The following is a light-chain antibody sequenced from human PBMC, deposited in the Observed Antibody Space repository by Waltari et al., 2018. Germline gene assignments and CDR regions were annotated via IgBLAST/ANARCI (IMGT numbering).Light chain of an antibody. V-gene: IGKV1-27*01. CDR2: AAS. CDR3: QKYNSASA. CDR1: RGISNY. J-gene: IGKJ5*01. Sequence: DIQMTQSPSSLSASVGDRVTITCRASRGISNYLAWYQQKPGKVPKLLIYAASTLQSGVPSRFSGSGSGTDFTLTISSLQPEDVATYYCQKYNSASAFGQGTRLEIK.